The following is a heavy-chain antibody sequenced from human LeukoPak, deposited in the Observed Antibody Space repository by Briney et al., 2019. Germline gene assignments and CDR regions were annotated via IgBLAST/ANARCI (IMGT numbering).Heavy chain of an antibody. CDR3: ARESLGLRRGYSYGNYYYYYYMDV. Sequence: PSQTLSLTCTASGASYNRGDSYWSWIRQHPGKGLEWIGDVGPRGSTHYNPSLKSRVTISVDTSKNQFSLKLSSVTAADTAVYYCARESLGLRRGYSYGNYYYYYYMDVWGKGTTVTVSS. CDR1: GASYNRGDSY. CDR2: VGPRGST. J-gene: IGHJ6*03. V-gene: IGHV4-31*03. D-gene: IGHD5-18*01.